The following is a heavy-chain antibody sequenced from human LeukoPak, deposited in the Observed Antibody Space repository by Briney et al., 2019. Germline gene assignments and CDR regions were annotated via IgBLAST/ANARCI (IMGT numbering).Heavy chain of an antibody. CDR2: ISSSSNYI. D-gene: IGHD3-22*01. Sequence: PGGSLRLSCVASGFTFSTYSMNWVRQAPGKGLEWVSSISSSSNYIYCADSVKGRFTISRDNAKNSLYLQMNSLRAADTAVYYCAQNFYDSSGLYFDYWGQGTLVTVSS. J-gene: IGHJ4*02. V-gene: IGHV3-21*01. CDR1: GFTFSTYS. CDR3: AQNFYDSSGLYFDY.